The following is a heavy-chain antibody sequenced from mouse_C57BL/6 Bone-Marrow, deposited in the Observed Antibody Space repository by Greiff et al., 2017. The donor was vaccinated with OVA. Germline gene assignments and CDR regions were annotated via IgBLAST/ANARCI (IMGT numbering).Heavy chain of an antibody. D-gene: IGHD2-5*01. CDR1: GYTFTSYW. J-gene: IGHJ4*01. CDR2: IDPTDSGT. CDR3: ASYSNYLYAMDY. Sequence: QVQLQQPGAELVKPGSSVKLSCKASGYTFTSYWMHWVKQRPVQGLEWIGNIDPTDSGTHYNQKFKDKATLTVDKSSSTAYMQLSSLTSDDSAVYYCASYSNYLYAMDYWGQGTSVTVSS. V-gene: IGHV1-52*01.